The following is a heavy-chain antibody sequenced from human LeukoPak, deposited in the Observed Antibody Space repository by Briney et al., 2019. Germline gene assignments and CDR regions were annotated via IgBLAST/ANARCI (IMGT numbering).Heavy chain of an antibody. Sequence: ASVKVSCKASGYTFTSYAMNWVRQAPGQSLEWMGWINAGNGNTKYSQEFQGRVTITRDTSASTAYMELRSLRSDDTAVYYCARDLDSSSSGGLYYWGQGTLVTVSS. CDR3: ARDLDSSSSGGLYY. J-gene: IGHJ4*02. CDR2: INAGNGNT. CDR1: GYTFTSYA. D-gene: IGHD6-6*01. V-gene: IGHV1-3*01.